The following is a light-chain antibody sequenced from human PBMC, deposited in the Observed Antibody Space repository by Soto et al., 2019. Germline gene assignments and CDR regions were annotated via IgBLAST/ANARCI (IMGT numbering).Light chain of an antibody. CDR1: QSLYNY. CDR3: QQSYFTPVT. V-gene: IGKV1-39*01. CDR2: DAS. Sequence: DIQMTQSPSSLSASVGDRVTITCRASQSLYNYLHWYQQKPGKAPKLLIYDASSLQSGVPSRFSGSGSGTDFTLTISSLQPEDFTIYYCQQSYFTPVTFGGGTKVEI. J-gene: IGKJ4*01.